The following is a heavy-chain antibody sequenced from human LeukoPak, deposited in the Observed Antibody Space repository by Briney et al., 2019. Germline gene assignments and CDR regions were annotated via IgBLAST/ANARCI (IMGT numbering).Heavy chain of an antibody. Sequence: GESLKISCKGSGYTFMSYWIAWVRQMPGKGLEWMGIIYPGDSDTRYSPSFRGQVTISADKSIRNAYLQWSSLKASDSAMYYCTRVYTTATPGHFDYWGQGTLVTVSS. V-gene: IGHV5-51*01. CDR3: TRVYTTATPGHFDY. CDR2: IYPGDSDT. J-gene: IGHJ4*02. CDR1: GYTFMSYW. D-gene: IGHD1-1*01.